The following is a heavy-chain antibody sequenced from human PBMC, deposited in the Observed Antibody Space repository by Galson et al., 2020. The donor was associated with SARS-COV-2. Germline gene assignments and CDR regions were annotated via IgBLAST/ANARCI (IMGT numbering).Heavy chain of an antibody. D-gene: IGHD3-16*02. CDR1: GFTFSSYS. J-gene: IGHJ4*02. CDR2: ISSSSSTI. Sequence: GGSLRLSCAASGFTFSSYSMNWVRQAPGKGLEWVSYISSSSSTIYYADSVKGRFTISRDNAKNSLYLQMNSLRAEDTAVYYCARDGFRDEITFGGVIVLRSYWGQGTLVTVSS. CDR3: ARDGFRDEITFGGVIVLRSY. V-gene: IGHV3-48*01.